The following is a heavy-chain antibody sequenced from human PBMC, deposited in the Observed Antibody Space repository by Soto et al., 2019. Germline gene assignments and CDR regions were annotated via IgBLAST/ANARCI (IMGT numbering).Heavy chain of an antibody. D-gene: IGHD3-22*01. CDR2: IIPVFGTP. J-gene: IGHJ6*02. V-gene: IGHV1-69*15. CDR3: ARGDVTKIVVATCYDMDV. Sequence: QVQLVQSGAEVKKPGSSVKVSCTASGGSLSNFGISWVRQAPGQGLEWMGTIIPVFGTPNYAQKFQDRVMINADESTTPVYMQLRSLTSEDTALYCCARGDVTKIVVATCYDMDVWGQGTTVPASS. CDR1: GGSLSNFG.